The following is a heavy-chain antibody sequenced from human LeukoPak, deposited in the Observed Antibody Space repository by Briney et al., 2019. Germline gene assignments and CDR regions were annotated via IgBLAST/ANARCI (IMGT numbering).Heavy chain of an antibody. J-gene: IGHJ4*02. Sequence: RRASVKVSCKASGYTFTNYYMHWVRQAPGQGLEWMGWISAYNVNTNYAQKLQGRVTMTTDTSTSTAYMELRSLRSDDTAVYYCARDSADIVVVPAAIVMWGQGTLVTVSS. CDR3: ARDSADIVVVPAAIVM. CDR2: ISAYNVNT. CDR1: GYTFTNYY. D-gene: IGHD2-2*01. V-gene: IGHV1-18*04.